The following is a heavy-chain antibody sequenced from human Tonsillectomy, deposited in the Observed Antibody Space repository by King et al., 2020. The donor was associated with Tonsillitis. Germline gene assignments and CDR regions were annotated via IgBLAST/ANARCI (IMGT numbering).Heavy chain of an antibody. CDR1: GYTFTSYY. CDR3: ARMATPIVVVPSGAFDI. Sequence: QLVQSGAEVKKPGASVKVSCKASGYTFTSYYMHWVRQAPGQGLEWMGIINPSGGSTSYAQKFQGRVTMTRDTSTSTVYMALSSLSFEDTAVYYCARMATPIVVVPSGAFDIWGQGTMVTVSS. CDR2: INPSGGST. V-gene: IGHV1-46*03. D-gene: IGHD3-22*01. J-gene: IGHJ3*02.